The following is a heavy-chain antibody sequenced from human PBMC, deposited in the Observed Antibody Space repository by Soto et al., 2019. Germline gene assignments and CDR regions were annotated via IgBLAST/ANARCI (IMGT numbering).Heavy chain of an antibody. J-gene: IGHJ4*02. CDR1: GGTFSSYA. V-gene: IGHV1-69*06. CDR3: ARGSFSSSWRFDY. Sequence: QVQLVQSGAEVKKPGSSVKVSCKTSGGTFSSYAISWVRQAPGQGLEWMGGIVPFIDTTNYAQRFQGRVKINADKSTSTVHMELSGLRSEDTGVYYCARGSFSSSWRFDYWGQGTLVTVSS. CDR2: IVPFIDTT. D-gene: IGHD6-13*01.